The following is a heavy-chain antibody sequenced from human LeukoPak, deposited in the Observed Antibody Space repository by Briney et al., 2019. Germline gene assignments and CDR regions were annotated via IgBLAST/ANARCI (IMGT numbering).Heavy chain of an antibody. V-gene: IGHV4-39*01. CDR1: GRSISSSSYY. CDR2: IYYIGST. D-gene: IGHD3-10*01. CDR3: ASITMVRGAIGDWFDP. Sequence: SETLSLTCTVSGRSISSSSYYWGWIRQPPGKGLEWIGSIYYIGSTYYNPSLKSRVTISVDTSKNQFSLKLSSVTAADTAVYYCASITMVRGAIGDWFDPWGQGTLVTVSS. J-gene: IGHJ5*02.